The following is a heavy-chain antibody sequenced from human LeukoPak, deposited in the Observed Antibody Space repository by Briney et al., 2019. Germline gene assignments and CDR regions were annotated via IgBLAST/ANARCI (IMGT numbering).Heavy chain of an antibody. CDR1: GGSFSGYY. J-gene: IGHJ4*02. Sequence: SETLSLTCAVYGGSFSGYYWSWIRQPPGKGLEWIGEINHSGSTNYNPSLKSRVTISVDTSKNQFSLKLSSVTAADTAVYYCASAVRGVIYYWGQGTLVTVSS. V-gene: IGHV4-34*01. CDR2: INHSGST. D-gene: IGHD3-10*01. CDR3: ASAVRGVIYY.